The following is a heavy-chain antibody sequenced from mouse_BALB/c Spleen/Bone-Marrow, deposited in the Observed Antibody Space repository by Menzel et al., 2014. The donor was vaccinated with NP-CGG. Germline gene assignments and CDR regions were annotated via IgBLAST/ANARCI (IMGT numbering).Heavy chain of an antibody. CDR2: INSNSGST. J-gene: IGHJ2*01. CDR3: ARERYYGNGRIFEY. Sequence: EVKLMESGGGLVQPGGSLKLSCAASGFTFSSYGMSWVRQTPDKRLELVATINSNSGSTYYPDSVKGRFTISRDNAKNTLYLQMSSLKSEDTAMYYCARERYYGNGRIFEYWGQGTTLTVSS. D-gene: IGHD1-1*01. V-gene: IGHV5-6-3*01. CDR1: GFTFSSYG.